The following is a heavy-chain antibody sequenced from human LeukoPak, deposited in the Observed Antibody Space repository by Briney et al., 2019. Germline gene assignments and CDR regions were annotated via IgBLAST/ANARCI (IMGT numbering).Heavy chain of an antibody. V-gene: IGHV3-48*03. Sequence: GGSLRLSCAASGFTFSSYEMNWVRQAPGKGLEGGSYISSSGSTIYYADSVKGRFTISTDNAKNSLYLQMNSLRAEDTAVYYCARDKSGRNSYEFDYWGQGTLVTVSS. CDR2: ISSSGSTI. J-gene: IGHJ4*02. CDR3: ARDKSGRNSYEFDY. CDR1: GFTFSSYE. D-gene: IGHD5-18*01.